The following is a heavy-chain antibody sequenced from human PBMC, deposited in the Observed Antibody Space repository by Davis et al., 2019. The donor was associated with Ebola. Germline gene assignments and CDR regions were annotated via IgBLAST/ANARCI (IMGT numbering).Heavy chain of an antibody. D-gene: IGHD3-10*01. J-gene: IGHJ5*02. CDR1: GFAFRGYR. CDR2: IRLDGSKT. Sequence: SLILPCVLSGFAFRGYRMHWGRQVQGRWLEWVPFIRLDGSKTYYADSVKGRFTIPSDNSKNTLYLQMNSLKPEDTAVYYCAKDYGSGTYLLDLWGQGTLVTVSS. V-gene: IGHV3-30*02. CDR3: AKDYGSGTYLLDL.